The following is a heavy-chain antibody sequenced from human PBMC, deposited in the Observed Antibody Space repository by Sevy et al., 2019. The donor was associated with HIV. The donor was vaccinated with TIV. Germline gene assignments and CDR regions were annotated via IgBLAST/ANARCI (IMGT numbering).Heavy chain of an antibody. V-gene: IGHV4-39*01. CDR1: GGSISSSSYY. Sequence: SETLSLTCTVSGGSISSSSYYWGWIRQPPGKGLEWIGSIYYSGSTYYNPSLKSRVTISVATSKNQFSLKLSSVTAADTAVYYCASDNDYGDFSFDYWGQRTLVTVSS. D-gene: IGHD4-17*01. J-gene: IGHJ4*02. CDR3: ASDNDYGDFSFDY. CDR2: IYYSGST.